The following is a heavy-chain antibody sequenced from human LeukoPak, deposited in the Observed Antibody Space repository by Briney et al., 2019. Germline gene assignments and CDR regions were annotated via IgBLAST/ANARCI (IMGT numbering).Heavy chain of an antibody. CDR1: GGSFSGYY. J-gene: IGHJ6*03. D-gene: IGHD3-3*01. V-gene: IGHV4-34*01. CDR2: INHSGST. Sequence: SETLSLTCAVYGGSFSGYYWSWIRQPPGKGLEWIGEINHSGSTNYNPSLKSRVTISVDTSKNQFSLKLSSVTAADTAVYYCARTPGVVRGYYYYMDVWGKGTTVTVSS. CDR3: ARTPGVVRGYYYYMDV.